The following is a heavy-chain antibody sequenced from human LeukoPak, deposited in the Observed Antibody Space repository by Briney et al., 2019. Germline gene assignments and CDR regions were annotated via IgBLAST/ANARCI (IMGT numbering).Heavy chain of an antibody. Sequence: GESLKISCKGSGYSFTSYWIGWVRQMPGKGLEWMGIIYPDDSDTRYSPSFQGQVAISVDKSINTAYLQWSSLKASDTAMYYCARRDYDSSGSEHADYWGQGTLVTVSS. CDR3: ARRDYDSSGSEHADY. V-gene: IGHV5-51*01. J-gene: IGHJ4*02. CDR1: GYSFTSYW. CDR2: IYPDDSDT. D-gene: IGHD3-22*01.